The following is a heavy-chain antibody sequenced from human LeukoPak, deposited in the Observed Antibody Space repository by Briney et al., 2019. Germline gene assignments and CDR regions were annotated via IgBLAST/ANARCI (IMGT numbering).Heavy chain of an antibody. J-gene: IGHJ6*02. CDR3: ARDRSYGMDV. CDR2: IYYTGST. V-gene: IGHV4-59*01. CDR1: GGSISGDY. Sequence: PSETLSLTCTVSGGSISGDYWSWIRQPPGKGLEWVGYIYYTGSTNYNPSLKSRVTISVDTSKNQFSLKLSSVTAADAAVYYCARDRSYGMDVWGQGTTVTVSS.